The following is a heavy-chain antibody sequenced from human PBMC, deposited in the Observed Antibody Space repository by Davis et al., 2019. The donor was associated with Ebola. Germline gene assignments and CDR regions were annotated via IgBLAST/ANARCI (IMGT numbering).Heavy chain of an antibody. CDR2: INHSGST. CDR3: AREDSDAITVFGVVIPGAFDI. Sequence: PSETLSLTCTVSSDSFPSYYWSWIRQPPGKGLEWIGEINHSGSTNYNPSLKSRVTISVHTSKNQFSLRLSSVTAADTAVYYCAREDSDAITVFGVVIPGAFDIWGLGTMVTVSS. J-gene: IGHJ3*02. D-gene: IGHD3-3*01. V-gene: IGHV4-34*01. CDR1: SDSFPSYY.